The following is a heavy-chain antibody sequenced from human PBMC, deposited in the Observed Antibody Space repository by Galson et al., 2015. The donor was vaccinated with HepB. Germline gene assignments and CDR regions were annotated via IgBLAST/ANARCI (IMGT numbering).Heavy chain of an antibody. CDR1: GFIFSDYY. Sequence: SLRLSCAASGFIFSDYYMSWIRQAPGKGLEWISCISGSTIYTNYAGSVKGRFTISRDNAKNSLYLHLNSVTAEDTAVYYCARVADADYGDHTHFDYWGQGTLVTVSS. CDR3: ARVADADYGDHTHFDY. V-gene: IGHV3-11*06. J-gene: IGHJ4*02. D-gene: IGHD4-17*01. CDR2: ISGSTIYT.